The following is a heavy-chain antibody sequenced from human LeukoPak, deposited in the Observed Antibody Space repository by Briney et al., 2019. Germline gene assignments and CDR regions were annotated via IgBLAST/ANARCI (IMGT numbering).Heavy chain of an antibody. Sequence: GGSLRLSCAASGFTVSSNYMSWVRQAPGKGLEWVSVIYSGGSTYYADSVKGRFTISRDNSKTTRYLQLNSLRAEDTADISCARDRVRALTWGQGTLVTVSS. CDR3: ARDRVRALT. CDR1: GFTVSSNY. D-gene: IGHD3-10*01. V-gene: IGHV3-66*01. J-gene: IGHJ5*02. CDR2: IYSGGST.